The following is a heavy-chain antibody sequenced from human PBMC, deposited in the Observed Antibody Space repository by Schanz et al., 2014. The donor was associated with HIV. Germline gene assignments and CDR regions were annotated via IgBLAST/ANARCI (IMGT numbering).Heavy chain of an antibody. CDR3: ARGGRFRGYDFPPHYYYGMDV. CDR2: IYYSGST. J-gene: IGHJ6*02. D-gene: IGHD5-12*01. Sequence: QVQLQESGPGLVKPSQTLSLTCTVSGGSISRGYYYWNWIRQHPGKGLEWIGYIYYSGSTYKNPSLKSRVTISVDTSKRQFSLKLNSVTAADTAIYYCARGGRFRGYDFPPHYYYGMDVWGQGTTVTVSS. CDR1: GGSISRGYYY. V-gene: IGHV4-31*03.